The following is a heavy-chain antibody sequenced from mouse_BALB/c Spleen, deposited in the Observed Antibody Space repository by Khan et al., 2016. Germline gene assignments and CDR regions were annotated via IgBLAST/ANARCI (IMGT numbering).Heavy chain of an antibody. J-gene: IGHJ2*01. CDR3: ATEDWDEGDYFDY. V-gene: IGHV1S41*01. CDR2: IAPGSGST. D-gene: IGHD4-1*01. CDR1: GYTFTSYW. Sequence: DLVKPGASVKLSCKASGYTFTSYWINWIKQRPGQGLEWIGRIAPGSGSTYYNEMFKGKATLTVDTSYRTAYLQLSSLSSEDSAVYFCATEDWDEGDYFDYWGQGTTLTVSS.